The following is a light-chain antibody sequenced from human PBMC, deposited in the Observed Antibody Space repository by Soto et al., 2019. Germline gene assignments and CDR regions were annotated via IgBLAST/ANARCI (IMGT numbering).Light chain of an antibody. CDR1: SSDVGGYNY. CDR3: CSYTTSRTLV. CDR2: EVS. Sequence: QSALTQPASVSGSPGQSITISCTVTSSDVGGYNYVSWYQQHPGKAPKLMIYEVSNRPAGGSNRFSGSKSDNTAPLTISGLQAEDEADYYCCSYTTSRTLVFGTGTKLTVL. V-gene: IGLV2-14*01. J-gene: IGLJ1*01.